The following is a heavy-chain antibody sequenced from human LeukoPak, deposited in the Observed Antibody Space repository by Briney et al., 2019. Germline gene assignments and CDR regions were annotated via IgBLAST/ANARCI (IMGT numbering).Heavy chain of an antibody. CDR2: IRYDGSNK. V-gene: IGHV3-30*02. Sequence: PGGSLRLSCAASGFTFSSYGMHWVRQAPGKGLEGVAFIRYDGSNKYYADSVKGRFTISRDNSKNTLYLQMNSLRAEDTAVYYCAKDLRPYYYGSGSYYIPDWFDPWGQGTLVTVSS. J-gene: IGHJ5*02. D-gene: IGHD3-10*01. CDR1: GFTFSSYG. CDR3: AKDLRPYYYGSGSYYIPDWFDP.